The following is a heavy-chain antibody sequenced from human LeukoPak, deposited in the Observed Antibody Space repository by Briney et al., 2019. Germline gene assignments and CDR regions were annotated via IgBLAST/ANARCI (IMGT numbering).Heavy chain of an antibody. Sequence: SVKVSCKASGGTFSSYAISWVRKAPGQGLEWMGRIIPIFGTANYAQKFQGRVTITTDESTSTAYMELSSLRSEDTAVYYCARDEHYYGSSGYFGYWGQGTLVTVSS. CDR3: ARDEHYYGSSGYFGY. D-gene: IGHD3-22*01. CDR2: IIPIFGTA. J-gene: IGHJ4*02. CDR1: GGTFSSYA. V-gene: IGHV1-69*05.